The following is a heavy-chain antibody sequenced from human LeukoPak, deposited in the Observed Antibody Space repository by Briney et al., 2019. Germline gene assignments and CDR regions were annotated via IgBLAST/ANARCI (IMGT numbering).Heavy chain of an antibody. Sequence: GGSLRLSCAASGFTFSSYAMHWVRQAPGKGLEWVALISYDGSNKYYADSVKGRFTISRDNSKNTLYLQMNSLRAEDTAVYYCVKKGPFTMIEGFDYWGQGTLVTVSS. D-gene: IGHD3-22*01. J-gene: IGHJ4*02. CDR3: VKKGPFTMIEGFDY. CDR1: GFTFSSYA. V-gene: IGHV3-30-3*02. CDR2: ISYDGSNK.